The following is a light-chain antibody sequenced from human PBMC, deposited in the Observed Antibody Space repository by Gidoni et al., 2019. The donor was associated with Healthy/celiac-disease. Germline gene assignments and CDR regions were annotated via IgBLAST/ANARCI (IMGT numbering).Light chain of an antibody. CDR3: QQDGSSPLFT. CDR1: QRVSSSY. J-gene: IGKJ3*01. Sequence: EIVLTQSPGTLSLSPGARATLTCRASQRVSSSYLAGYQQKPGKSPRLLIYGASIRATGLPDRFSGSGSGTDFTLTISRLEPEDFAVYYCQQDGSSPLFTFGPXTKVDIK. V-gene: IGKV3-20*01. CDR2: GAS.